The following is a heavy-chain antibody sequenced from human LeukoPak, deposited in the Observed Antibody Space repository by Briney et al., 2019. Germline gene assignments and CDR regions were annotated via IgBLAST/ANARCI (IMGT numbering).Heavy chain of an antibody. CDR1: GFTFSSYS. Sequence: PGGSLRLSCAASGFTFSSYSMNWVRQAPGKGLEWVSSISSSSYIYYADSVKGRFTISRDNAKNSLYLQMNSLRAEDTAVYYCARVDCSSTSCYEFDYWGQGTLVTVSS. CDR3: ARVDCSSTSCYEFDY. J-gene: IGHJ4*02. V-gene: IGHV3-21*01. CDR2: ISSSSYI. D-gene: IGHD2-2*01.